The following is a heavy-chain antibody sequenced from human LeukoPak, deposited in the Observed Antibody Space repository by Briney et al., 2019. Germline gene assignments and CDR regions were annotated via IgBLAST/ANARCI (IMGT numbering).Heavy chain of an antibody. CDR3: AKDWIATGARYFDL. D-gene: IGHD2-21*01. CDR2: IRYDGSNT. CDR1: GFTFCSYG. Sequence: PGGSLRLSCAASGFTFCSYGMHWVREAPGKGVEWVAFIRYDGSNTYYADSVKGRFTISRDTSKNTLYLQMNSLRAEDTAVYYCAKDWIATGARYFDLWGRGTLVTVSS. J-gene: IGHJ2*01. V-gene: IGHV3-30*02.